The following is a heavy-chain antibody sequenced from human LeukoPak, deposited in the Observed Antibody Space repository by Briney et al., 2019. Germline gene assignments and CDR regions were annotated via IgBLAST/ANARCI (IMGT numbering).Heavy chain of an antibody. D-gene: IGHD5-12*01. J-gene: IGHJ4*02. CDR2: INPNSGGT. CDR1: GYTFTSYG. Sequence: ASVKVSCKASGYTFTSYGISWVRQAPGQGLEWMGWINPNSGGTNYAQKFQGRVTMTRDTSISTAYMELSRLRSDDTAVYYCARVGYDPLLSFDYWGQGTLVTVSS. CDR3: ARVGYDPLLSFDY. V-gene: IGHV1-2*02.